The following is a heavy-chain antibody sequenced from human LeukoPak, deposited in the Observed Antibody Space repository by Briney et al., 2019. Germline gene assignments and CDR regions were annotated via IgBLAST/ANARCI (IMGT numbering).Heavy chain of an antibody. J-gene: IGHJ3*02. D-gene: IGHD3-10*01. Sequence: PGGSLRLSCAASGFTFSNYAMSWVRQAPGKGLEWVSVISGNAGSTYYADSVKGRFTISRDNSKNTLYLQMNSLRAEDTAVYYCAKDHDYYGSGSYYNSGNDAFDIWGQGTMVTVSS. CDR3: AKDHDYYGSGSYYNSGNDAFDI. V-gene: IGHV3-23*01. CDR1: GFTFSNYA. CDR2: ISGNAGST.